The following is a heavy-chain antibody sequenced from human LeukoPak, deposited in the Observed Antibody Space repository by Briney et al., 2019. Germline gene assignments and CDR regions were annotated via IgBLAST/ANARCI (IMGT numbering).Heavy chain of an antibody. CDR2: ISGSGGST. V-gene: IGHV3-23*01. J-gene: IGHJ4*02. CDR1: GFTFSSYA. D-gene: IGHD3-10*01. Sequence: GALRLSCAASGFTFSSYAMSWVRQAPGKGLEWVSAISGSGGSTYYADSVKGRFTISRDNSKNTLYLQMNSLRAEDTAVYYCAKDREVRGVIGYWGQGTLVTVSS. CDR3: AKDREVRGVIGY.